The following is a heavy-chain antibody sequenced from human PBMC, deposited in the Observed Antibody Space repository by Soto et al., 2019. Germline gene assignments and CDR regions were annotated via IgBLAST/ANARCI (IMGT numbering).Heavy chain of an antibody. CDR3: ARMNYRSRSHCLVD. Sequence: GGSLRLSCAASGFTFSSYWMHWVRQAPGKGLVWVSRINSDGSSTSYADSVKGRFTISRDNAKNTLYLQMNSLRAEDTALYYCARMNYRSRSHCLVDWGPGTPVTVSS. CDR2: INSDGSST. V-gene: IGHV3-74*01. D-gene: IGHD3-10*01. J-gene: IGHJ4*02. CDR1: GFTFSSYW.